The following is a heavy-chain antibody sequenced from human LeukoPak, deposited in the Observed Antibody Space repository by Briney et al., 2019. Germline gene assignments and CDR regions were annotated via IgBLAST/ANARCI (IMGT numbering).Heavy chain of an antibody. CDR3: VKSPAGAGFDY. D-gene: IGHD3-10*01. CDR2: ISPNGGST. CDR1: GFTFTTSA. V-gene: IGHV3-64D*09. Sequence: GESLKISCSASGFTFTTSAMHWVRQAPGKGLEYISYISPNGGSTYYADSLKGRFTISRDNSKNTLYLQMSSLRAEDTAVYYCVKSPAGAGFDYWGQGTLVTVSS. J-gene: IGHJ4*02.